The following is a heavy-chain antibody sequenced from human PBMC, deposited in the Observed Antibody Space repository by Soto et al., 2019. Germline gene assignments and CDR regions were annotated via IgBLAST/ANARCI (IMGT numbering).Heavy chain of an antibody. CDR1: GFTFSSYE. Sequence: GGSLRLSCAASGFTFSSYEMNWVRQAPGKGLKWVSYISSSGSTIYYADSVKGRFTISRDNAKNSLYLQMNSLRAEDTAVYYCARVRWDYYGMGVWGQGTTVTVSS. D-gene: IGHD1-26*01. CDR2: ISSSGSTI. CDR3: ARVRWDYYGMGV. V-gene: IGHV3-48*03. J-gene: IGHJ6*02.